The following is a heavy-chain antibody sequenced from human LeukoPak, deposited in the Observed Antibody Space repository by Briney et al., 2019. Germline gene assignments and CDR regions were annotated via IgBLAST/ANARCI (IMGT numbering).Heavy chain of an antibody. D-gene: IGHD1-1*01. CDR1: GGSFTGYY. V-gene: IGHV4-34*01. Sequence: SETLSLTCAVYGGSFTGYYWSWIRQSPGKGLQWIAEVNHRGDTNYNPSVKGRVTISVDTSKNQFSLKVTSLTAADTAVYYCARGPTISETGYLEYWGQGTLVTVSS. J-gene: IGHJ4*03. CDR2: VNHRGDT. CDR3: ARGPTISETGYLEY.